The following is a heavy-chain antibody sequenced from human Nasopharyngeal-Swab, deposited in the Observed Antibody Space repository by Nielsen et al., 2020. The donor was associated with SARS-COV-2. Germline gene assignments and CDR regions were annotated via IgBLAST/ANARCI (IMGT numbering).Heavy chain of an antibody. J-gene: IGHJ4*02. CDR3: AKVGITMTVVVKYYFDY. CDR2: ISGSGGST. V-gene: IGHV3-23*01. D-gene: IGHD3-22*01. Sequence: GESLKISCAASGFTFSSYAMSWVRQAPGKGLEWVSAISGSGGSTYYADSVKGRFTISRDNSKNTPYLQMNSLRAEDTAVYYCAKVGITMTVVVKYYFDYWGQGTLVTVSS. CDR1: GFTFSSYA.